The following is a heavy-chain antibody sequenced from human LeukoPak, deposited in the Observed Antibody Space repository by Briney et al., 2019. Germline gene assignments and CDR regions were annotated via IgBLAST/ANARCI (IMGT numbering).Heavy chain of an antibody. D-gene: IGHD3-10*01. CDR2: IYYSGST. J-gene: IGHJ4*02. V-gene: IGHV4-39*01. CDR3: ARRGPPLWFGELFDY. Sequence: SETLSLTCTGSGGSISSSSYYWGWIRQPPGKGLEWIGSIYYSGSTYYNPSLKSRVTISVDTSKNQFSLKLSSVTAADTAVYYCARRGPPLWFGELFDYWGQGTLVTVSS. CDR1: GGSISSSSYY.